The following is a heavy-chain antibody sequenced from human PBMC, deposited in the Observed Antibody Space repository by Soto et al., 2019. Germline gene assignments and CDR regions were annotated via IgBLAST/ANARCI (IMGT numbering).Heavy chain of an antibody. CDR3: ARTYYYDSSGYGENWFDP. V-gene: IGHV1-18*01. D-gene: IGHD3-22*01. CDR1: GHTFTSYG. Sequence: ASVKVSCKASGHTFTSYGISRVRQAPGQGLEWMGWISAYNGNTNYAQKLQGRVTMTADTSTSTAYMELRSLRSDDTAAYYCARTYYYDSSGYGENWFDPWGQGTLVTVS. J-gene: IGHJ5*02. CDR2: ISAYNGNT.